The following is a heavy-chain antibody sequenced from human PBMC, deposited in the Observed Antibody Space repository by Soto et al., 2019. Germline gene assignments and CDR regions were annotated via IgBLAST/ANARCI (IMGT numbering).Heavy chain of an antibody. J-gene: IGHJ5*02. CDR1: GGSISSGGYY. V-gene: IGHV4-31*03. CDR3: ARENPEYYYDSSGYYNWFDP. Sequence: SETLSLTCTVSGGSISSGGYYWSWIRQHPGKGLEWIGYIYYSGSTYYNPSLKSRVTISVDTSKNQFSLKLSSVTAADTAVYYCARENPEYYYDSSGYYNWFDPWGQGTLVTVSS. CDR2: IYYSGST. D-gene: IGHD3-22*01.